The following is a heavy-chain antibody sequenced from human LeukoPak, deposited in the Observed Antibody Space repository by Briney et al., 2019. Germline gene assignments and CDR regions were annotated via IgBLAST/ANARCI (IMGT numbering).Heavy chain of an antibody. CDR3: ARSRVDTAMVGY. CDR2: ISGSGGST. CDR1: GFTFSSYW. J-gene: IGHJ4*02. Sequence: GGSLRLSCAASGFTFSSYWMSWVRQAPGKGLEWVSAISGSGGSTYYADSVKGRFTISRDNSKNTLYLQMNSLRAEDTAVYYCARSRVDTAMVGYWGQGTLVTVSS. V-gene: IGHV3-23*01. D-gene: IGHD5-18*01.